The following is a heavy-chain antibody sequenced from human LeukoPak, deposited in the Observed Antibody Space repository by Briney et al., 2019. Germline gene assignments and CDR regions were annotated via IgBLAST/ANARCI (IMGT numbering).Heavy chain of an antibody. J-gene: IGHJ4*02. Sequence: PGGSLRLSCAASGFTFSGHWMYWLRQAPGKGLAWVSRINGDGSATNYAGSMKGRFTISRDNAKNSLYLEMNSLRAEDTALYYCAKGVGIAAAGTSDYWGQGTLVTVSS. CDR1: GFTFSGHW. CDR2: INGDGSAT. CDR3: AKGVGIAAAGTSDY. D-gene: IGHD6-13*01. V-gene: IGHV3-74*01.